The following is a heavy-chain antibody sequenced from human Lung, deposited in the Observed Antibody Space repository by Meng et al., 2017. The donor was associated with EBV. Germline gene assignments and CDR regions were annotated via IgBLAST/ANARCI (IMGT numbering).Heavy chain of an antibody. Sequence: HVQVDPAGAEVQHPGAPPKVTCKASGYTFTSYDITWVRQATGQGLEWMRWMNPNSGNTGYAQKFQGRVTMTRNTSISTAYMELSSLRSEDTAVYYCARGYPHIAATGNIRYNWFDPWGQGTLVTVSS. V-gene: IGHV1-8*01. J-gene: IGHJ5*02. CDR2: MNPNSGNT. D-gene: IGHD2-15*01. CDR3: ARGYPHIAATGNIRYNWFDP. CDR1: GYTFTSYD.